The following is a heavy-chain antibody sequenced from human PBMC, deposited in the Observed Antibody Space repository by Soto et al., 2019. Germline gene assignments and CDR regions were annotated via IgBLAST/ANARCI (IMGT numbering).Heavy chain of an antibody. CDR3: AVPGRGDFDY. Sequence: SETLSLTCAVSGASIGTNNWWSWVRQPPGKGLEWIGEVYHSGTTNCNPSLKSRVTISIDKSKNQFSLTLTSMTAADTALYYCAVPGRGDFDYWSQRTLVTVS. V-gene: IGHV4-4*02. CDR1: GASIGTNNW. D-gene: IGHD5-12*01. CDR2: VYHSGTT. J-gene: IGHJ4*02.